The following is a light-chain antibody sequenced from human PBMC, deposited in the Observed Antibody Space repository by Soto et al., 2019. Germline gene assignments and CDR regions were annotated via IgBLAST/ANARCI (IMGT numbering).Light chain of an antibody. J-gene: IGKJ1*01. CDR3: QQYAASPRT. CDR2: GAS. Sequence: EIVLTQSPGTVSLSPRERATLSCRASQSVSNAYLAWYQHKVGQSPRLLIYGASNRAPGIPDRFSGSGSGTDFTLTISRLEPEDFAVYYCQQYAASPRTFGQGTQVEVK. V-gene: IGKV3-20*01. CDR1: QSVSNAY.